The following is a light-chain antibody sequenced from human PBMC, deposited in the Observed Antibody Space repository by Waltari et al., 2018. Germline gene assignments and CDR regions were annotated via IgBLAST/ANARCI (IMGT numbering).Light chain of an antibody. CDR2: GDT. J-gene: IGLJ2*01. Sequence: QSVLTQPPSVSGAPGQRVTISCTGTSSNIGDGFAVHCYQQRPRTAPKLLIPGDTNRASGVPDRFSGSKSGTSASLAITGLRAEDEADYYCQSYDTSLSGVLFGGGTKLTVL. CDR3: QSYDTSLSGVL. CDR1: SSNIGDGFA. V-gene: IGLV1-40*01.